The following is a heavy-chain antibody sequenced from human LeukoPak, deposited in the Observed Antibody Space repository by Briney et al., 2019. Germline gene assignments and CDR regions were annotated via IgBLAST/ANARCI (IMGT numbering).Heavy chain of an antibody. J-gene: IGHJ5*02. V-gene: IGHV4-30-4*01. CDR2: IHYSGST. D-gene: IGHD2-21*01. Sequence: SQTLSLTCTVSGGSISSGDFYWNWIRQPPGKGLEWIGYIHYSGSTYYNPSLESRVTISVDTSKNQFSLKLSSVTAPDTAVYYCARELIVQWFDPWGQGTLVTVSS. CDR3: ARELIVQWFDP. CDR1: GGSISSGDFY.